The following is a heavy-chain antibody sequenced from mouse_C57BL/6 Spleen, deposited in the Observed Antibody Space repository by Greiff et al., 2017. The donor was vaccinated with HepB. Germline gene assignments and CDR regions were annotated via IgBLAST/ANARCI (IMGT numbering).Heavy chain of an antibody. CDR1: GYTFTDYY. V-gene: IGHV1-76*01. Sequence: VKVVESGAELVRPGASVKLSCKASGYTFTDYYINWVKQRPGQGLEWIARIYPGSGNTYYNEKFKGKATLTAEKSSSTAYMQLSSLTSEDSAVYFCARNGYSHAMDYWGQGTSVTVSS. CDR3: ARNGYSHAMDY. D-gene: IGHD1-2*01. CDR2: IYPGSGNT. J-gene: IGHJ4*01.